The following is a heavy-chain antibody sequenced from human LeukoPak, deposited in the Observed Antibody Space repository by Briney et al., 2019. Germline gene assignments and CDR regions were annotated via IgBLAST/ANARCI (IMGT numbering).Heavy chain of an antibody. J-gene: IGHJ5*02. CDR2: ISAYNGNT. D-gene: IGHD4-17*01. Sequence: ASVKVSCKASGYTFTSYGISWVRQAPGQGLEWMGWISAYNGNTNYAQKLQGRVTMTTDTSTSTAYMELRSLRSDDTAVYYCAREGYGDNVGNWFDPWGQGTLATVSS. V-gene: IGHV1-18*01. CDR1: GYTFTSYG. CDR3: AREGYGDNVGNWFDP.